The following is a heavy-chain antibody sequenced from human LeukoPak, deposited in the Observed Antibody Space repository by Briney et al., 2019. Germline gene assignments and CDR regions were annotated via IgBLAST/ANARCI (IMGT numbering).Heavy chain of an antibody. D-gene: IGHD3-9*01. V-gene: IGHV3-23*01. Sequence: GGSLRLSCAASGFTFSSYAMSWVRQAPGKGLEWVSAISGSGGSTYYADSVKGRFTISRDNSKNTLYLQMNSLRAEDTAVYYCAKDCSIRYFDWFRNYYYYYGMDAWGQGTTVTVSS. J-gene: IGHJ6*02. CDR1: GFTFSSYA. CDR2: ISGSGGST. CDR3: AKDCSIRYFDWFRNYYYYYGMDA.